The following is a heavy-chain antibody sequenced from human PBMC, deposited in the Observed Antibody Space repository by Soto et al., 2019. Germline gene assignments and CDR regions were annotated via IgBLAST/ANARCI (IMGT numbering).Heavy chain of an antibody. CDR1: GFTFSSYG. D-gene: IGHD5-12*01. V-gene: IGHV3-30*03. J-gene: IGHJ4*02. Sequence: HPGGSLRLSCAASGFTFSSYGMHWVRQAPGKGLEWVAVISYDGSNKYYADSVKGRFTISRDNSKNTLYLQMNSLRGEDMAVYYCARALGYSGYDIWGQGTLVTVSS. CDR2: ISYDGSNK. CDR3: ARALGYSGYDI.